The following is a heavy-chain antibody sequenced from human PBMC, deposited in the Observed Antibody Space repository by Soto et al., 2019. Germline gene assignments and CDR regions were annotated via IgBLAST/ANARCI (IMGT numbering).Heavy chain of an antibody. J-gene: IGHJ4*02. D-gene: IGHD2-21*01. CDR3: AKDVDAAYFDY. Sequence: QVQLVESGGGVVQPGRSLRLSCAASGFTFSSHDMHWVRQAPGKGLEWVAVVSDDGSKKYYEDSVKGRCSISRDNSKNTLYLQMNSLRADDTAVYYCAKDVDAAYFDYWGQGTLVTVSS. V-gene: IGHV3-30*18. CDR1: GFTFSSHD. CDR2: VSDDGSKK.